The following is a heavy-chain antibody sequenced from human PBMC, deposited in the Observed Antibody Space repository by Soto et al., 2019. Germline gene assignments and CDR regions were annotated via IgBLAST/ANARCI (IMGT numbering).Heavy chain of an antibody. J-gene: IGHJ4*02. CDR2: ISGSGGST. D-gene: IGHD3-22*01. CDR3: AKGDTYYYDSSGFDY. V-gene: IGHV3-23*01. Sequence: LRLSCAASGFTFSSYAMSWVRQAPGKGLEWVSAISGSGGSTYYADSVKGRFTISRDNSKNTLYLQMNSLRAEDTAVYYCAKGDTYYYDSSGFDYWGQGTLVTVSS. CDR1: GFTFSSYA.